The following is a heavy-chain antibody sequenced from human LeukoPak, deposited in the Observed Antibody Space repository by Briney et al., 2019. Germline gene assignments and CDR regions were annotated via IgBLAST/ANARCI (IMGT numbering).Heavy chain of an antibody. CDR2: ISSSGITI. J-gene: IGHJ6*04. D-gene: IGHD3-10*02. CDR1: WFTLSSYE. Sequence: GGALRLSYAASWFTLSSYEIKGVRQAPREGGGGVSYISSSGITIYYADSVKGRFTISRDNAKNSLYLQMNSLRAEDTAVYYCAELGITMIGGVWGKGTTVTISS. V-gene: IGHV3-48*03. CDR3: AELGITMIGGV.